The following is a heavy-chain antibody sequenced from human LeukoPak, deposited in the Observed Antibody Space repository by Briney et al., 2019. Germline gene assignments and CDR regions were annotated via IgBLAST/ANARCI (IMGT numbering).Heavy chain of an antibody. D-gene: IGHD3-22*01. CDR3: ATVDEYYYDSTGYSRY. Sequence: ASVKVSCKASGYTFTGYYMHWVRQAPGQGLEWMGWINPNSGGTNYAQKFQGRVTMTGDTSISTAYMELSRLRSDDTAVYYCATVDEYYYDSTGYSRYWGQGTLVTVSS. V-gene: IGHV1-2*02. CDR1: GYTFTGYY. CDR2: INPNSGGT. J-gene: IGHJ4*02.